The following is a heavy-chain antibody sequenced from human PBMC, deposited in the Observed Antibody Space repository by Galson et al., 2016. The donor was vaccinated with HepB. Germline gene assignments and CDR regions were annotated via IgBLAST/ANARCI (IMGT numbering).Heavy chain of an antibody. D-gene: IGHD1-1*01. CDR1: GFTFRTSW. Sequence: SLRLSCAASGFTFRTSWMSWVRQPPGKGPEWVANINPDGSKTYYVDSVKGRFTISRDNAKNSLSLQMSSLRADDTAVYYCARDRTTGTTKECDPWGQGTLVTVSS. J-gene: IGHJ5*02. V-gene: IGHV3-7*01. CDR3: ARDRTTGTTKECDP. CDR2: INPDGSKT.